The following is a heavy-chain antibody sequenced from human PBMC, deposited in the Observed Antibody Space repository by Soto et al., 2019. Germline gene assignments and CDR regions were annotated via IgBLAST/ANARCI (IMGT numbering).Heavy chain of an antibody. Sequence: PGESLKISCKGSGYSFTSYWISWVRQMPGKGLEWMGRIDPSDSYTNYSPSLQGHVTISADKSITTAYLQWSSLKASDTAMYYFAGLSVFPFLGWAPYYYYYGMDVWGQGTTVTVSS. CDR2: IDPSDSYT. CDR3: AGLSVFPFLGWAPYYYYYGMDV. D-gene: IGHD3-3*01. V-gene: IGHV5-10-1*01. J-gene: IGHJ6*02. CDR1: GYSFTSYW.